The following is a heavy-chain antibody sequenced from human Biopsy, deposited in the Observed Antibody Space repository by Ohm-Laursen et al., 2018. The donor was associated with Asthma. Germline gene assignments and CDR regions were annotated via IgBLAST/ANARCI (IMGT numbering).Heavy chain of an antibody. CDR3: AKVYDYAYHYDAFDI. J-gene: IGHJ3*02. V-gene: IGHV3-7*01. Sequence: SLRLSCAASGFTFGDYWMSWVRQVPGKGLEWVANIKHDGSEKNHVDSLKGRFTISRDNAKNSLYLQMNSLRVEDTAVYYCAKVYDYAYHYDAFDIWGQGTMVTVSS. CDR2: IKHDGSEK. D-gene: IGHD4-17*01. CDR1: GFTFGDYW.